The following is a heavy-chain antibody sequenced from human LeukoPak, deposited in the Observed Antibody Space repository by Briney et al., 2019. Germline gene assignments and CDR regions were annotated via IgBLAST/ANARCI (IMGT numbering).Heavy chain of an antibody. D-gene: IGHD6-13*01. CDR1: GFTVSSNY. CDR2: IYSGGST. J-gene: IGHJ4*02. V-gene: IGHV3-53*01. CDR3: ARELAAAGRGGNY. Sequence: AGGSLRLSCAASGFTVSSNYMSWVRQAPGKGLEWVSVIYSGGSTYYADSVKGRFTISRDNSKNTLYLQMNSLRAEDTAVYYCARELAAAGRGGNYWSQGTLVTVSS.